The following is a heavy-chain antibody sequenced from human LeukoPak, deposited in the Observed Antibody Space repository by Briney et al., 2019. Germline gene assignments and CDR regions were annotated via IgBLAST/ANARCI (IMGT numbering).Heavy chain of an antibody. D-gene: IGHD2-15*01. V-gene: IGHV3-66*01. Sequence: GGSLRLSCAASGFTLSSNYMSWVRQAPGKGLEWGSVIYSGGSTYYADSVKGRFTISRDNSKNTLYLRMGSLRAEDMAVYYCARGASRWWEPPVLGYYYYMDVWGKGTTVTISS. CDR3: ARGASRWWEPPVLGYYYYMDV. J-gene: IGHJ6*03. CDR1: GFTLSSNY. CDR2: IYSGGST.